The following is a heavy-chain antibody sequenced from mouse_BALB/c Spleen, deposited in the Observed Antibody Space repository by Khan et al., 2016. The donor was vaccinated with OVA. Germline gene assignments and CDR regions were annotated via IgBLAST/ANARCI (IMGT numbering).Heavy chain of an antibody. CDR1: GFTFSNYW. CDR2: IRLKSNIYAT. D-gene: IGHD3-3*01. CDR3: ARGWDWYFDV. J-gene: IGHJ1*01. V-gene: IGHV6-6*02. Sequence: EVKLEASGGGLVQPGGSMKLSCVASGFTFSNYWMNWVRQSPEKGFEWVAEIRLKSNIYATHYAESVRGRFTISSDDSRSSVYLQMNNLGAEDTGIYYCARGWDWYFDVWGAGTTVTVSS.